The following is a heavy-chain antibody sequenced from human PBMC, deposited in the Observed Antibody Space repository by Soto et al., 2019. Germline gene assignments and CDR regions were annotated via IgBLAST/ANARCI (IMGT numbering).Heavy chain of an antibody. CDR3: ARYSGYEGLRFDP. D-gene: IGHD5-12*01. J-gene: IGHJ5*02. Sequence: SETLSLTCTVSGGSISSYYWSWIRQPPGKGLEWIGYIYYSGSTYYNPSLKSRVTISVDTSKNQFSLKLSSVTAADTAVYYCARYSGYEGLRFDPWGQGTLVTVS. V-gene: IGHV4-59*08. CDR1: GGSISSYY. CDR2: IYYSGST.